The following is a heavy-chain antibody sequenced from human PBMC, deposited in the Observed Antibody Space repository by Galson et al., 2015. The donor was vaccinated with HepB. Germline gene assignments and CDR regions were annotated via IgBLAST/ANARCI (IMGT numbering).Heavy chain of an antibody. CDR3: ARGVLPGAKQYYYGSGSYPDY. V-gene: IGHV3-30*04. CDR2: ISYDGSNK. Sequence: SLRLSCAASGFTFSSYAMHWVRQAPGKGLEWVAVISYDGSNKYYADSVKGRFTISRDNSKNTLYLQMNSLRAEDTAVYYCARGVLPGAKQYYYGSGSYPDYWGQGTLVTVSS. D-gene: IGHD3-10*01. CDR1: GFTFSSYA. J-gene: IGHJ4*02.